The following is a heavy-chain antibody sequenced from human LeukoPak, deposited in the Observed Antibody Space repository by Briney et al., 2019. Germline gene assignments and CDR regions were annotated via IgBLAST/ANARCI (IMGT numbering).Heavy chain of an antibody. D-gene: IGHD6-13*01. CDR2: ISSSGSTI. J-gene: IGHJ4*02. Sequence: PGGSLRLSCAASGFTFSDYYMSWIRQAPGKGLEWVSYISSSGSTIYYADSVKGRFTISRDNAKNSLYLQMNSLRAEDTAVYYCARVTNTPSYSSSWYRHPLDYWGQGTLVTVSS. CDR3: ARVTNTPSYSSSWYRHPLDY. V-gene: IGHV3-11*01. CDR1: GFTFSDYY.